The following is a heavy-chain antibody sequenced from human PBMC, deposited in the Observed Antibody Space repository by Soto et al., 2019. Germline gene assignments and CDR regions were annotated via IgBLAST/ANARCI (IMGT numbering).Heavy chain of an antibody. CDR1: GGSISNFH. J-gene: IGHJ4*02. CDR2: IYYSGN. CDR3: ALGGYNYGRPFDF. Sequence: LSLTCNVSGGSISNFHLSWIRQPPGKGLEWIGYIYYSGNYYNPSLTSRVSMSLDKSKNQFSLHLKSVTAADTALYFCALGGYNYGRPFDFWGQGTRVTVSS. D-gene: IGHD5-18*01. V-gene: IGHV4-59*01.